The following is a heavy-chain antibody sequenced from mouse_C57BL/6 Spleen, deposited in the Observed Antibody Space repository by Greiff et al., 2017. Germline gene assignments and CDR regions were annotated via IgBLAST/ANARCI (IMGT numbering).Heavy chain of an antibody. D-gene: IGHD4-1*02. CDR1: GYTFTSYV. V-gene: IGHV1-58*01. J-gene: IGHJ3*01. CDR2: IYIGNGYT. Sequence: EVKLMESGAELVRPGSSVKMSCKTSGYTFTSYVLNWVKQRPGPGLEWIGYIYIGNGYTEYNEKFKGKATLTVDTSSSTAYMQLSRLTSEDSAIYFCARRSSTGTLFAYWGQGTLVTVSA. CDR3: ARRSSTGTLFAY.